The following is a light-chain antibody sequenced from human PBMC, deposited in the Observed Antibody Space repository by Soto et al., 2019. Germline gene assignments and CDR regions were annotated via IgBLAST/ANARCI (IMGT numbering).Light chain of an antibody. Sequence: EIVLTQSPGTLSLSPGARATLSCRASQSVSSSYLAWYQQKPGQAPRLLIDGASSRATGIPDRFSGSGSGTDFTLTISRLEPEDFAVYYCQQYGSSPTFGQGTKVEIK. CDR1: QSVSSSY. CDR3: QQYGSSPT. J-gene: IGKJ1*01. V-gene: IGKV3-20*01. CDR2: GAS.